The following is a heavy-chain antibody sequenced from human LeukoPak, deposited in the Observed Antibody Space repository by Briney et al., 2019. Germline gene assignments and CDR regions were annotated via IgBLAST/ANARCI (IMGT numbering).Heavy chain of an antibody. Sequence: NPSETLSLTCTVSGYSISSGYYWGWIRQPPGKGLEWIGSIYHSGSTYYNPSLKSRVTISVDTSKNQFSLKLSSVTAADTAVYYCARIGISRENDYWGQGTLVTVSS. J-gene: IGHJ4*02. CDR1: GYSISSGYY. CDR2: IYHSGST. D-gene: IGHD1-26*01. V-gene: IGHV4-38-2*02. CDR3: ARIGISRENDY.